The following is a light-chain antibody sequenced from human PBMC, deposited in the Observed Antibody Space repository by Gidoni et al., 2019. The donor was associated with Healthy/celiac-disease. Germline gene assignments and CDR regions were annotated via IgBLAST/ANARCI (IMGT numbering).Light chain of an antibody. CDR2: GAS. CDR3: QQYGSSPLT. J-gene: IGKJ4*01. Sequence: EIVLTQSPGTLSLSPGERATLSCSASQSVSSSYLAWYQQKPGQAPRLLIYGASSRATGIPDRFRGSGSGTDFTLTISRLEPEDFAVYYCQQYGSSPLTFGGGTKVEIK. CDR1: QSVSSSY. V-gene: IGKV3-20*01.